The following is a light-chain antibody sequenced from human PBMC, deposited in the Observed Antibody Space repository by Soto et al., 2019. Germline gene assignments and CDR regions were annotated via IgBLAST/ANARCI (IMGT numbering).Light chain of an antibody. Sequence: QSALTQPASVSGSPGQSITISCTGTSSDVGGFNYVSWYQQHPGKAPKLMIYDVSNRPSGVSNRFSGSKSGNTASLTISGLQAEDEADYYCSSYTGISTYVFGNGTKVTVL. CDR2: DVS. J-gene: IGLJ1*01. CDR1: SSDVGGFNY. CDR3: SSYTGISTYV. V-gene: IGLV2-14*01.